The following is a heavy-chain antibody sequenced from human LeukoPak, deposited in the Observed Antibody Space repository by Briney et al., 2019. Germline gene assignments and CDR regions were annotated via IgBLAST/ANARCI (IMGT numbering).Heavy chain of an antibody. CDR2: ISSSSSYI. CDR1: GFTFGSYA. D-gene: IGHD3-10*01. J-gene: IGHJ6*02. CDR3: ARDPAWFGDGYYYGMDV. V-gene: IGHV3-21*01. Sequence: GTSLRLSCAASGFTFGSYAIHWVRQAPGKGLEWVSSISSSSSYIYYADSVKGRFTISRDNAKNSLYLQMNSLRAEDTAVYYCARDPAWFGDGYYYGMDVWGQGTTVTVSS.